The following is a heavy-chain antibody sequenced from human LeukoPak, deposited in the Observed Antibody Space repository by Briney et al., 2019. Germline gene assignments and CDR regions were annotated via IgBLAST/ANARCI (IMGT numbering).Heavy chain of an antibody. CDR1: GFTFSSYG. Sequence: PGGSLRLSCAASGFTFSSYGMHWVRQAPGKGLEGVAVIWYDGSNKYYADSVKGRFTISRDNSKNTLYLQMNSLRAEDTAVYYCARGIGAITMVRGVIIRSNWFDPWGQGTLVTVSS. V-gene: IGHV3-33*01. CDR2: IWYDGSNK. CDR3: ARGIGAITMVRGVIIRSNWFDP. J-gene: IGHJ5*02. D-gene: IGHD3-10*01.